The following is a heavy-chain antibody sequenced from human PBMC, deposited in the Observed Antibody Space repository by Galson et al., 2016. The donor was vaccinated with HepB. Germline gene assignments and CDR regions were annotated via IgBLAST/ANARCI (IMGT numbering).Heavy chain of an antibody. J-gene: IGHJ6*03. CDR2: IHPSGST. D-gene: IGHD6-19*01. Sequence: TLSLTCTVTCGSISNAGYYWSWIRQPAGKGLEWLGRIHPSGSTHSNPSLKRRVSISLDTSKNELSLRLTSVTAADTAVYYCARRTRSNDWYPYCMDVWGKGTTVTVSS. CDR1: CGSISNAGYY. V-gene: IGHV4-61*02. CDR3: ARRTRSNDWYPYCMDV.